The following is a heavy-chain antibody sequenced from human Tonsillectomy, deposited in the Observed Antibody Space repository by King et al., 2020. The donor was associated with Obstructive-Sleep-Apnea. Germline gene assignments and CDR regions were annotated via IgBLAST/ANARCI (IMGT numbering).Heavy chain of an antibody. V-gene: IGHV3-7*01. D-gene: IGHD2-2*02. CDR1: GFTFSRYW. CDR3: ARDDTDY. CDR2: IKQDGSEK. Sequence: VQLVESGGGLVQPGGSLRLSCAASGFTFSRYWMSWIRQAPVKGLEWVANIKQDGSEKYYVDSVKGRFTISRDNAKNSLYLQMNSLRAEDTALYYCARDDTDYWGQGTLVTVSS. J-gene: IGHJ4*02.